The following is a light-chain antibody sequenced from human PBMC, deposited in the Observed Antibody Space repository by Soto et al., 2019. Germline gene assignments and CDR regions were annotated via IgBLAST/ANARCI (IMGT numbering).Light chain of an antibody. CDR2: GAS. V-gene: IGKV3-20*01. Sequence: EIVLTQSPGTLSLSPGERATLSCRASQSVSSSYLAWYQQKPGQAPRLLIDGASSRATGIPDWFSGSGSGTDFTLTSSRLEPDDFVLYYCQQYGSSPTFGQGTKVEIK. J-gene: IGKJ1*01. CDR1: QSVSSSY. CDR3: QQYGSSPT.